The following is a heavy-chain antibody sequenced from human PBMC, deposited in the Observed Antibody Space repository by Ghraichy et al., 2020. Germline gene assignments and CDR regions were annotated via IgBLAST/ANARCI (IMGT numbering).Heavy chain of an antibody. CDR1: GFTFSSYE. CDR3: AREGSYYRFDY. CDR2: ISSSGSTI. V-gene: IGHV3-48*03. J-gene: IGHJ4*02. D-gene: IGHD1-26*01. Sequence: GGSLRLSCAASGFTFSSYEMNWVRQAPGKGLEWVSYISSSGSTIYYADSVKGRFTISRDNAKNSLYLQMNSLRAEDTAVYYCAREGSYYRFDYWGQGTLVTVSS.